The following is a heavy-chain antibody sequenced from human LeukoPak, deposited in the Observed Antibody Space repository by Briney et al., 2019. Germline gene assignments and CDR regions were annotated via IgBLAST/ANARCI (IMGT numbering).Heavy chain of an antibody. V-gene: IGHV4-30-4*01. Sequence: SETLSLTCTVSGGSISSGDYYWSWIRQPPGKGLEWIGYIYYSGSTYYNPSLKSRVTVSVDTSKNQFSLKLSSVTAADTAVYYCARRHQDNWNYLDYWGQGTLVTVSS. D-gene: IGHD1-20*01. CDR1: GGSISSGDYY. J-gene: IGHJ4*02. CDR3: ARRHQDNWNYLDY. CDR2: IYYSGST.